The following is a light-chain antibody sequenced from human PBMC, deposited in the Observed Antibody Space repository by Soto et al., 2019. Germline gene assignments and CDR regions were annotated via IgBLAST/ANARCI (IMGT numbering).Light chain of an antibody. J-gene: IGLJ2*01. V-gene: IGLV2-14*03. Sequence: QSALTQPASVSGSPGQSITISCTGTSSDVGGYNYVSWYQHHPDKAPKLMIYDVSNRPSGVSNRFTCSKSGNTASLTISGLQAEDEADYYCSAYTSSSTPVVFGGGTKRTVL. CDR1: SSDVGGYNY. CDR2: DVS. CDR3: SAYTSSSTPVV.